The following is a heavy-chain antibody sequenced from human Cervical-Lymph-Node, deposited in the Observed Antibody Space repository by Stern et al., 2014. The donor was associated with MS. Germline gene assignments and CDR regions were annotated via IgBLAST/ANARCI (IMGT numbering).Heavy chain of an antibody. J-gene: IGHJ4*02. CDR3: ARDGSSTSAGVYGY. V-gene: IGHV3-23*04. D-gene: IGHD1-26*01. CDR1: GFNFRSYA. Sequence: ELQLVESGGGLVQPGGSLRLSCAASGFNFRSYAMSWVRKAPGKGLEWVSDISGSGGSIYYGDSVRGRFTISRDNSKDTLYLQMSSLRAEDTAIYYCARDGSSTSAGVYGYWGQGILVTVSS. CDR2: ISGSGGSI.